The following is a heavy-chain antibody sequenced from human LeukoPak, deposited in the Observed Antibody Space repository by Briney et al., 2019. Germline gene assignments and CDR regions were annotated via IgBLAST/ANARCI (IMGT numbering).Heavy chain of an antibody. V-gene: IGHV1-69*13. CDR3: ARGVRTPAATFIVYYYYYYYMDV. D-gene: IGHD2-2*01. J-gene: IGHJ6*03. CDR2: IIHIFGTE. Sequence: SVKVSCKASGGTFSSYAISWVRQAPGQGIDWMGGIIHIFGTENYAQKFQGRVTITADESTSTAYMELSSLRSEDTAVYYCARGVRTPAATFIVYYYYYYYMDVWGKGTTVTVSS. CDR1: GGTFSSYA.